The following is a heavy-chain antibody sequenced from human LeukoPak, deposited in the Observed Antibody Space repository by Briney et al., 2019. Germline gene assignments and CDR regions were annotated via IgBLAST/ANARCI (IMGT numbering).Heavy chain of an antibody. V-gene: IGHV3-33*01. J-gene: IGHJ4*02. CDR3: ARAAYDNSGYLTL. CDR1: GFTFSNYG. CDR2: IWYDGTNK. Sequence: GRSLRLSCVASGFTFSNYGMHWVRQAPGKGLEWVAVIWYDGTNKYYADSVKGRFTISRDSPKNTLYLQMNSLRAEDTAVYYCARAAYDNSGYLTLWGQGTLVTVSS. D-gene: IGHD3-22*01.